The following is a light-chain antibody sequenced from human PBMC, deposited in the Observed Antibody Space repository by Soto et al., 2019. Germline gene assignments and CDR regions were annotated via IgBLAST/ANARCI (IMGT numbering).Light chain of an antibody. J-gene: IGKJ5*01. Sequence: DIQITQSPSSRSASVGDGVTITCRASQSISIYLNWYQLKPGKAPNLLMYGASYLKSGVPTRFSGSGSGTDFTLTISSLQPEDFAIYYCQQTYTTPEITFGQGTRLEIK. CDR2: GAS. CDR1: QSISIY. CDR3: QQTYTTPEIT. V-gene: IGKV1-39*01.